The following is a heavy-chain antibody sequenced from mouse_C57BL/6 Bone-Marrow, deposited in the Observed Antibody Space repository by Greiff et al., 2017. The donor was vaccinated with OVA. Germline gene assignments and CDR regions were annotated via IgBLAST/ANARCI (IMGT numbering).Heavy chain of an antibody. V-gene: IGHV1-7*01. Sequence: VMLVESGADLAKPGASVKLSCKASGYTFTSYWMHWVKQRPGQGLEWIGYINPSSGYTKYNQKFKDKATLTADKSSSTAYMQLSSLTYEDSAVYYCARRGTTVVASYYYAMDYWGQGTSVTVSS. D-gene: IGHD1-1*01. CDR2: INPSSGYT. CDR1: GYTFTSYW. CDR3: ARRGTTVVASYYYAMDY. J-gene: IGHJ4*01.